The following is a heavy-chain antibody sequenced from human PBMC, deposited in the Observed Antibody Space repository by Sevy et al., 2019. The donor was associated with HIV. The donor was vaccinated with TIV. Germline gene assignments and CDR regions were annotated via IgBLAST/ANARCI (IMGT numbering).Heavy chain of an antibody. D-gene: IGHD1-26*01. CDR1: GFTFGDYC. CDR2: FKSKAHGGTA. J-gene: IGHJ4*02. V-gene: IGHV3-49*04. Sequence: GGSLRLSCATSGFTFGDYCMSWVRQAPGKGLEWISFFKSKAHGGTAENAASVKDRFTISGDDSKGIVYLQMNNLKTEDTAVYFCTRWSGSQSIFDYWGQGTLVTVSS. CDR3: TRWSGSQSIFDY.